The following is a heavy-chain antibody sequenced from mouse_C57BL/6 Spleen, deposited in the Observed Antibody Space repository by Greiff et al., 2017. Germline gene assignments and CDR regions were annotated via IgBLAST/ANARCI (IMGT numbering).Heavy chain of an antibody. CDR1: GYTFTSYW. V-gene: IGHV1-55*01. J-gene: IGHJ4*01. CDR2: IYPGSGST. CDR3: ARHLLGYAMDY. D-gene: IGHD1-1*01. Sequence: QVQLKQSGAELVKPGASVKMSCKASGYTFTSYWITWVKQRPGQGLEWIGDIYPGSGSTNYNEKFKSKATLTVDTSSSTAYMQLSSLTSEDSAVYYCARHLLGYAMDYWGQGTSVTVSS.